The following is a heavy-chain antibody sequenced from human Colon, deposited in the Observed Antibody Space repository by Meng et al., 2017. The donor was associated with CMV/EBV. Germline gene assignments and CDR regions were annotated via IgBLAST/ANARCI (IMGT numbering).Heavy chain of an antibody. CDR1: GYTFTGYY. D-gene: IGHD1-26*01. CDR2: INAHSGVT. V-gene: IGHV1-2*02. Sequence: ASMKVSCKASGYTFTGYYIHWVRQAPGQGFEWMGWINAHSGVTNYVQKFQGRVTMTRDTSISTVYMELDSLTSDDTAIYYCARGGNYSPSDFWGQGTLVTVSS. J-gene: IGHJ4*02. CDR3: ARGGNYSPSDF.